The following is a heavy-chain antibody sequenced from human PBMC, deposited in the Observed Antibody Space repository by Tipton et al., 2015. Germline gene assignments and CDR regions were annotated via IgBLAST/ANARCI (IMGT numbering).Heavy chain of an antibody. CDR3: ASFVVMVITTHYYYYGMDV. J-gene: IGHJ6*02. CDR2: IYHSGST. D-gene: IGHD3-22*01. Sequence: TLSLTCAVSGGSISSSNWRTWVRQPPGKGLEWIGEIYHSGSTNYNPSLKSRVTISVDKSKNQFSLKLTSVTAADTAVYYCASFVVMVITTHYYYYGMDVWGQGTTVTVSS. CDR1: GGSISSSNW. V-gene: IGHV4-4*02.